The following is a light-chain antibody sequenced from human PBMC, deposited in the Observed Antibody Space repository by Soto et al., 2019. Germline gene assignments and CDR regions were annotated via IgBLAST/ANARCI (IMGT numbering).Light chain of an antibody. J-gene: IGLJ1*01. V-gene: IGLV2-14*01. CDR1: SSDVGGYNY. Sequence: QSALTQPASVSGSPGQSIAISCTGTSSDVGGYNYVSWYQQHPGKAPKLMIYDVTNRPSGVSDRFSGSKSGYTASLTISGLQPEDEADYHCRSYSTSSTPRYVFGTGTKLTVL. CDR2: DVT. CDR3: RSYSTSSTPRYV.